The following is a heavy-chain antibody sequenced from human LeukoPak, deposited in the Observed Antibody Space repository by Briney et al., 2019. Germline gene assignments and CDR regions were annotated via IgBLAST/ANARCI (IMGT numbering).Heavy chain of an antibody. D-gene: IGHD4-23*01. CDR3: ARVYYGGNSRVYGMDV. CDR2: IIPIFGTA. Sequence: SVKVSCKASGGTFSSYAISWARQAPGQGLEWMGGIIPIFGTANYAQKFQGRVTITADESTSTAYMELSSLRSEDTAVYYCARVYYGGNSRVYGMDVWGQGTTATVSS. V-gene: IGHV1-69*01. J-gene: IGHJ6*02. CDR1: GGTFSSYA.